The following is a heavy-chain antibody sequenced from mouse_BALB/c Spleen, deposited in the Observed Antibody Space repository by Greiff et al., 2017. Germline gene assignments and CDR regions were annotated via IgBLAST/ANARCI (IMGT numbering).Heavy chain of an antibody. CDR3: AISKWYFDV. D-gene: IGHD2-5*01. V-gene: IGHV1-7*01. J-gene: IGHJ1*01. Sequence: QVQLQQSGAELAKPGASVKMSCKASGYTFTSYWMHWVKQRPGQGLEWIGYINPSTGYTEYNQKFKDKATLTADKSSSTAYMQLSSLTSEDSAVYYCAISKWYFDVWGAGSTGTASS. CDR2: INPSTGYT. CDR1: GYTFTSYW.